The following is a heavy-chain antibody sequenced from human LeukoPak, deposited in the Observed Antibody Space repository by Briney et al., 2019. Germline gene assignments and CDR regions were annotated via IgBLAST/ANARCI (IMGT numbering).Heavy chain of an antibody. CDR3: ARDSRYYDYWSGYLDY. CDR1: GGFISNYY. J-gene: IGHJ4*02. V-gene: IGHV4-4*07. D-gene: IGHD3-3*01. CDR2: MSTSGKT. Sequence: SETLSLTXSVSGGFISNYYWSWIRQPAGKGLEWIGRMSTSGKTNYNPSLKSRVTMSVDTSNNQFFLNLSSVTAAETAVYYCARDSRYYDYWSGYLDYWGQGTLVTVSS.